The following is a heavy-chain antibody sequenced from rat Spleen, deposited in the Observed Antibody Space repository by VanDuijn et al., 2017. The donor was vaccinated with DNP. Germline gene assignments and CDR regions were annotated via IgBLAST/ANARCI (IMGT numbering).Heavy chain of an antibody. CDR2: ITNTASHT. D-gene: IGHD1-11*01. V-gene: IGHV5-31*01. CDR1: GFTFSKFW. J-gene: IGHJ2*01. Sequence: EVQLVESGGGLVQPGRSLKLSCVASGFTFSKFWMTWIRQVPGEGLEWIASITNTASHTYYLDSVKGRFTISRDNAENTVYLQMSSLRSEDTATYYCANVGPYGGPDYWGQGVMVTVSS. CDR3: ANVGPYGGPDY.